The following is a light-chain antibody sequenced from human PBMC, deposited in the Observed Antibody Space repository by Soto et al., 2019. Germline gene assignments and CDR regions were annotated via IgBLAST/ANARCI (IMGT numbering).Light chain of an antibody. Sequence: DSQMTQSPSTLSASIGDGVTITCRASQSITRWLAWYQAKPGKAPKLLIYDASNLETGVPSRFSGSGSGTDFTFTISSLQPEDIATYYCQQYDNLLSLTFGGGTKVDIK. CDR3: QQYDNLLSLT. V-gene: IGKV1-33*01. J-gene: IGKJ4*01. CDR1: QSITRW. CDR2: DAS.